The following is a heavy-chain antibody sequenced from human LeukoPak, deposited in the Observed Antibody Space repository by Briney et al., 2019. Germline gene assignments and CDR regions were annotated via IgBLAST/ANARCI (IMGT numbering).Heavy chain of an antibody. V-gene: IGHV3-21*01. J-gene: IGHJ4*02. D-gene: IGHD3-10*01. CDR3: ARDLEHYYQNDY. CDR2: ISSSSSYI. CDR1: GFTFSSYS. Sequence: GGSLRLSCAASGFTFSSYSMNWVRQAPGKGLEWVSSISSSSSYIYYADSVKGRFTISRDNAKNSLYLQMNSLRAEDTAVYYCARDLEHYYQNDYWGQGTLVTVSS.